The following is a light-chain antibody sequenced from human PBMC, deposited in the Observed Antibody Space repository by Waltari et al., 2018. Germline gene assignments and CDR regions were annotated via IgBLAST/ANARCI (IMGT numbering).Light chain of an antibody. CDR3: ASYSSISSYVV. CDR2: DVN. J-gene: IGLJ2*01. CDR1: SSDVGTYKY. V-gene: IGLV2-14*03. Sequence: QSALTQPASVSGSPGQSIPLSCTGTSSDVGTYKYVSWYQHRPGTAPKAIIYDVNKRPSGVSNRFSGSKSGNTASLTISGLQAEDEANYSCASYSSISSYVVFGGGTKLTVL.